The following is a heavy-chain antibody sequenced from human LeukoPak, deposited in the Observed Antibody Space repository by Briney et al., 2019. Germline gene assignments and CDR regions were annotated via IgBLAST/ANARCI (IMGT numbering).Heavy chain of an antibody. J-gene: IGHJ4*02. V-gene: IGHV4-59*01. CDR2: IYYSGST. D-gene: IGHD5-18*01. Sequence: SETLSLTCTVSGGSISSYYWSWIRQPPEKGLEWIGYIYYSGSTNYNPSLKSRVTISVDTSKNQFSLKLSSVTAADTAVYYCARVYSYGYNLEYYFDYWGQGTLVTVSS. CDR1: GGSISSYY. CDR3: ARVYSYGYNLEYYFDY.